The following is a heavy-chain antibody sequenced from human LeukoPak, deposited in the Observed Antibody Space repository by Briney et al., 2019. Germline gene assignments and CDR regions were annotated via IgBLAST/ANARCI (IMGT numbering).Heavy chain of an antibody. CDR1: GFTFSSYW. CDR3: ARVRRYIAAAGTLPDY. Sequence: GGSLRLSCAASGFTFSSYWMSWVRQAPGKGLEWVANIKQDGSEKYYVDSVKGRFTISRDNAKNSLYLQMNSLRAEDTAVYYCARVRRYIAAAGTLPDYWGQGTLVTVSS. J-gene: IGHJ4*02. D-gene: IGHD6-13*01. V-gene: IGHV3-7*01. CDR2: IKQDGSEK.